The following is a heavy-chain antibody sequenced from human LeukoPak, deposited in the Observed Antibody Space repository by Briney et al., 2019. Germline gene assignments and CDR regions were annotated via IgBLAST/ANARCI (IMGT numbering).Heavy chain of an antibody. CDR3: AREGLRLGELDSV. CDR1: GGSFSGYY. V-gene: IGHV4-34*01. J-gene: IGHJ4*02. CDR2: INHSGST. D-gene: IGHD3-16*01. Sequence: SETLSLTCAVYGGSFSGYYWSWIRRPPGKGLEWIGEINHSGSTNYNPSLKSRVTISVDTSKNQFSLKLSSVTAADTAVYYCAREGLRLGELDSVWGQGTLVTVSS.